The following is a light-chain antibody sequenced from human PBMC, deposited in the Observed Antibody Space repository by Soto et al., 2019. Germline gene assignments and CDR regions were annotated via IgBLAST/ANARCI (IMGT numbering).Light chain of an antibody. CDR1: SSNIGSNY. J-gene: IGLJ3*02. Sequence: QSVLTQPPSASGTPGQRVTISCSGSSSNIGSNYVYWYQQLPGTAPKLLIYRNNQRPSGVPDRFSGSKSGTSASLAISGLRSEDEAYYYCAAWDYSLSAWVFCGVTKLTVL. V-gene: IGLV1-47*01. CDR3: AAWDYSLSAWV. CDR2: RNN.